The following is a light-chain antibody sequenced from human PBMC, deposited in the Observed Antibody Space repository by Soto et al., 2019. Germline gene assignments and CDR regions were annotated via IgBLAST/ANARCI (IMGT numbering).Light chain of an antibody. CDR1: QTISSW. CDR3: QHYNSYSEA. V-gene: IGKV1-5*03. J-gene: IGKJ1*01. Sequence: DIQMTQSPSTLSGSVGDRVTITCRASQTISSWLAWYQQKPGKAPKLLIYKASTLKSGVPSRFRGSGSGTECTLTISSLQPDDFATYYCQHYNSYSEAFGQGTKVDI. CDR2: KAS.